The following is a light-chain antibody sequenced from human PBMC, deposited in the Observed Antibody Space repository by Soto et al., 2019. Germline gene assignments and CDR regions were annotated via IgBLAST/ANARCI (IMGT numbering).Light chain of an antibody. Sequence: DMQLTQSPSSLSASIGVRVTITCQASQDIRNFLNWYQQKPGKAPKVLIYEASTLDTGVPSTFSGSGSGTDFTLTITSLQPEDIATYYCQHYDTDPPFTFGQGTKVDIK. V-gene: IGKV1-33*01. CDR1: QDIRNF. J-gene: IGKJ2*01. CDR3: QHYDTDPPFT. CDR2: EAS.